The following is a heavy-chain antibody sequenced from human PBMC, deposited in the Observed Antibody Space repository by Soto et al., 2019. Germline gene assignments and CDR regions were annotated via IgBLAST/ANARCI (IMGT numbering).Heavy chain of an antibody. CDR1: GYSLTELS. CDR2: FDPEDGET. D-gene: IGHD2-2*01. V-gene: IGHV1-24*01. CDR3: VTLPTFCTSTGCPWPWLGP. Sequence: GASVKVSCKVSGYSLTELSLHWVRQAPGNGLEWLGGFDPEDGETIYSQNFQGRITVTEDTSTDTAYMDLNSLRSEDTAVYFCVTLPTFCTSTGCPWPWLGPWGQGPLVTASS. J-gene: IGHJ5*02.